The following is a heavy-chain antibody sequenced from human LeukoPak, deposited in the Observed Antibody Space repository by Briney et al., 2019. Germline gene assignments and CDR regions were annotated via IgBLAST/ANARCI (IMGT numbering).Heavy chain of an antibody. Sequence: ASVKVSCKASGYTFTGYYMHWVRQAPGQGLEWMGWINPNSGGTNYAQKFQGGVTMTRDTSISTAYMELSRLRSDDTAVYYCARGSPRIAARLGIDMDVWGKGTTVTVSS. CDR1: GYTFTGYY. J-gene: IGHJ6*03. CDR3: ARGSPRIAARLGIDMDV. D-gene: IGHD6-6*01. CDR2: INPNSGGT. V-gene: IGHV1-2*02.